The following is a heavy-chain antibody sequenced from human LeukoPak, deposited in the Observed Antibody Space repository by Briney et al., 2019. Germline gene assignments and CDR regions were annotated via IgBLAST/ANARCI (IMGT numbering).Heavy chain of an antibody. CDR1: GYTFSSYG. CDR3: ARAYTGYSSSPIDY. Sequence: ASVKVSCKASGYTFSSYGISWVRQAPGQGLEWMGWINPNSGGTNYAQKFQGRVTMTRDTSISTAYMELSRLRSNDTAVYYCARAYTGYSSSPIDYWGQGTLVTVSS. V-gene: IGHV1-2*02. CDR2: INPNSGGT. J-gene: IGHJ4*02. D-gene: IGHD6-13*01.